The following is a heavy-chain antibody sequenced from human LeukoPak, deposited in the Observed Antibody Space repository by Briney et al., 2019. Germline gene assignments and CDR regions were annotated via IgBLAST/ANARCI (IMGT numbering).Heavy chain of an antibody. Sequence: PGGSLRLSCAASGFTFSDYYMSWIRQAPGKGLVWVSRINSDGYTTSYADSVNGRFTISRDNAKNTLYLQMNSLRAEDTAVYYCVRRMTGVNNFDYWGQGTLVTVSS. CDR2: INSDGYTT. V-gene: IGHV3-74*01. CDR1: GFTFSDYY. CDR3: VRRMTGVNNFDY. J-gene: IGHJ4*02. D-gene: IGHD3-9*01.